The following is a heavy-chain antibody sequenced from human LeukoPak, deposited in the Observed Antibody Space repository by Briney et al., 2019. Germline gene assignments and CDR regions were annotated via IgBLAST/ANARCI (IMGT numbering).Heavy chain of an antibody. Sequence: GRSLRLSCAASGFTFSSYAMHWVRQAPGKGLEWVAVISYDGSDKYYADSVKGRFTISRDNSKNTLYLQMNSLRAEDTAVYYCASGSYSTADYWGQGTLVTVSS. CDR1: GFTFSSYA. CDR2: ISYDGSDK. J-gene: IGHJ4*02. CDR3: ASGSYSTADY. V-gene: IGHV3-30-3*01. D-gene: IGHD1-26*01.